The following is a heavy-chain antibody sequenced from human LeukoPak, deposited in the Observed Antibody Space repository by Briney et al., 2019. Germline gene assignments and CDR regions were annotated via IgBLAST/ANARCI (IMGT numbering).Heavy chain of an antibody. CDR1: GFTFSDYY. CDR2: ISRSGSAI. J-gene: IGHJ4*02. V-gene: IGHV3-11*04. D-gene: IGHD7-27*01. Sequence: GGSLRLSCGASGFTFSDYYMSWIRQAPGKALEWTSYISRSGSAIYYADSVKGRFTISRDNAKNLLYLQMNSLRAEDTAVYYCARVSEWSGDPYYFNSWGRGTLVTVSS. CDR3: ARVSEWSGDPYYFNS.